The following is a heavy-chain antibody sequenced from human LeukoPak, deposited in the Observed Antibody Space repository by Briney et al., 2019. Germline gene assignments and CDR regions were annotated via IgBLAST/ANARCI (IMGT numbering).Heavy chain of an antibody. CDR1: GFTFSSYG. CDR2: ISYDGSNK. D-gene: IGHD6-19*01. V-gene: IGHV3-30*18. Sequence: GRSLRLSCAASGFTFSSYGMHWVRQAPGKGLEWVAVISYDGSNKYYADSVKGRFTISRDNSKNTLYLQMNSLRAEDTAVYYCAKVGGGSGWYLAHYDNWGQGTLVTVSS. CDR3: AKVGGGSGWYLAHYDN. J-gene: IGHJ4*02.